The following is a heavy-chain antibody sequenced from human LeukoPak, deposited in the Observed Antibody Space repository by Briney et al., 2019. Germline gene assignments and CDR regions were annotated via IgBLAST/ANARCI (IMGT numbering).Heavy chain of an antibody. CDR3: ASHCGGDCSSFY. V-gene: IGHV3-48*01. Sequence: PGGSLRLSCAASGFTFSSYAMSWVRQAPRKGLEWVSYISSSSSTIYYADSVKGRFTISRDNAKNSLYLQMNSLRAEDTAVYYCASHCGGDCSSFYWGQGTLVTVSS. CDR2: ISSSSSTI. J-gene: IGHJ4*02. CDR1: GFTFSSYA. D-gene: IGHD2-21*01.